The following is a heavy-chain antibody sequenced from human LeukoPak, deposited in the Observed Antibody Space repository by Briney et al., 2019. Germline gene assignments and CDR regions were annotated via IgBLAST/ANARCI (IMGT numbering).Heavy chain of an antibody. V-gene: IGHV1-3*01. J-gene: IGHJ4*02. CDR1: GYTFTSYA. CDR2: INAGNGNT. D-gene: IGHD6-19*01. Sequence: ASVKVSCKASGYTFTSYAMHWVRQAPGQRLEWMGWINAGNGNTKYSQKFQGRVTITRDTSASTAYMGLSSLRSEDTAVYYCARDWDSSGFPNYYFDYWGQGTLVTVSS. CDR3: ARDWDSSGFPNYYFDY.